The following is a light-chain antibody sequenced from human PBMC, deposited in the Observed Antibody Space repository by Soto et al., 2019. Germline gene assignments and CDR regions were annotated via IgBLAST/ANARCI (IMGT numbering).Light chain of an antibody. CDR3: QQYDSYSWT. V-gene: IGKV1-5*01. CDR1: QSISSW. Sequence: DIQLPHSTSTLSASVGARGTITCRASQSISSWLAWYQQKPGKAPKLLIYDASSLESGVPSRFSGSGSGTDFTLTISRLQPEDFATYYCQQYDSYSWTFDQGTKVDIK. J-gene: IGKJ1*01. CDR2: DAS.